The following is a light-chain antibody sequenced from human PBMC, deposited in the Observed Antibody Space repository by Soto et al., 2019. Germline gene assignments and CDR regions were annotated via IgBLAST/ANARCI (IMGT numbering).Light chain of an antibody. CDR2: DVS. J-gene: IGLJ3*02. V-gene: IGLV2-11*01. Sequence: QSALTQPRSVSGSPEQSVSISCTGTSSDVGGYHSVSWYQQHPGKAPKLMIYDVSKRPSGVPDRFSGSKSGYTASLTISGLQAEDEADYYCSSHAGSNSLVFGGGTKLTVL. CDR3: SSHAGSNSLV. CDR1: SSDVGGYHS.